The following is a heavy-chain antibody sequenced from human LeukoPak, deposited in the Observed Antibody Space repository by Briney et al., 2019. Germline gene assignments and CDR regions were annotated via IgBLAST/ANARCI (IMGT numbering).Heavy chain of an antibody. CDR1: GFTFSSYG. V-gene: IGHV3-30*02. Sequence: SGGSLRLSCAASGFTFSSYGMHWVRQAPGKGLEWVAYIQYDGGNEQYADSVKGRFSISRDSSKNILYLQMNRLRAEDAAVYYCAKAPVTTCSGAYCYPFDYWGQGTLVTVSS. J-gene: IGHJ4*02. CDR2: IQYDGGNE. CDR3: AKAPVTTCSGAYCYPFDY. D-gene: IGHD2-21*01.